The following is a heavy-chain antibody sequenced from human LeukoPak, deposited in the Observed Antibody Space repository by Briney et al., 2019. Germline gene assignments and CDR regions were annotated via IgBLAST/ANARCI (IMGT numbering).Heavy chain of an antibody. CDR1: GFTFSTYT. CDR3: ARGRLGYYFDY. J-gene: IGHJ4*02. V-gene: IGHV3-30-3*01. Sequence: PGGSLRLSCAASGFTFSTYTMHWVRQAPGKGLEWVAIISNDGSKTYYADSVKGRFTISRDNSKNTLYLQMNSLRAEDTAVYYCARGRLGYYFDYWGQGALVTVSS. D-gene: IGHD6-13*01. CDR2: ISNDGSKT.